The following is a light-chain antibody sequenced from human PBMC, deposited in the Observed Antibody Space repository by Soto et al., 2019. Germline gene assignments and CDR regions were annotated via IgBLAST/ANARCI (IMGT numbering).Light chain of an antibody. CDR3: QQSYSTLPLT. J-gene: IGKJ4*01. V-gene: IGKV1-39*01. Sequence: DIQMTQSPSSLSASVGDRVTLTCRASQSISSYLNWYQQKPGKAPKLLIYAASSLQSGVPSRFSGSGSGTDFTLNISSLQPEDFATYYCQQSYSTLPLTFGGGTKVDIK. CDR2: AAS. CDR1: QSISSY.